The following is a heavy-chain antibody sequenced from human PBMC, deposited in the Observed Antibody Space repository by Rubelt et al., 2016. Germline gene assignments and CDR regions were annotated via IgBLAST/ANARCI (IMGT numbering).Heavy chain of an antibody. CDR3: ARADSTITFCDY. D-gene: IGHD3-16*01. Sequence: EVQLVESGGGLVQPGGSLRLSCAASGFTLSSIHVSWVRQAPGKGLEWVSILYSGGTTYYAASVKGRFTISRDNSKNTLYLQMNSLRAEETAVYYCARADSTITFCDYWGQGTLVTVSS. J-gene: IGHJ4*02. CDR2: LYSGGTT. V-gene: IGHV3-66*01. CDR1: GFTLSSIH.